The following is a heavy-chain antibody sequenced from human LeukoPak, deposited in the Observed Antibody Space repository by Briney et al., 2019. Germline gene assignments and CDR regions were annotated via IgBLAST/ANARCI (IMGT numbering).Heavy chain of an antibody. V-gene: IGHV4-31*03. CDR2: IYHSGST. CDR3: ATYRYGSHYYFDY. D-gene: IGHD5-18*01. Sequence: PSETLSLTCTVSGGSISSGGYYWGWIRQHPGKGLEWIGYIYHSGSTYYNPSLKSRVSISVDTSKNQFSLKLSSVTAADAAVYYCATYRYGSHYYFDYWGQGTLVTASS. CDR1: GGSISSGGYY. J-gene: IGHJ4*02.